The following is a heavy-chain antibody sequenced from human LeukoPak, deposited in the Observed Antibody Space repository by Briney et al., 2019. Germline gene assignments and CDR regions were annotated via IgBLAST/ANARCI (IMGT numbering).Heavy chain of an antibody. CDR1: GGSISSGGYY. CDR3: ASGGYDAFDI. V-gene: IGHV4-31*03. Sequence: SETLSLTCTVSGGSISSGGYYWSWIRQHPGKGLEWIGYIYYSGSTYYNLSLKSRVTISVDTSKNQFSLKLSSVTAADTAVYYCASGGYDAFDIWGQGTMVTVSS. CDR2: IYYSGST. J-gene: IGHJ3*02. D-gene: IGHD3-10*01.